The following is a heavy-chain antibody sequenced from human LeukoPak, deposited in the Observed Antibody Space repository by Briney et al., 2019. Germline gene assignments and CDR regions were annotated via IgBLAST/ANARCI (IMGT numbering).Heavy chain of an antibody. Sequence: GGSLRLSCAASGFTFSSYAMSWVRQAPGKGLEWVSAISGSGDSTYYGDSVKGRFTISRDNSKNTLYLQMNSLRAEDTAVYYCAKTRPLDSSSWSHGDYWGQGTLVTVTS. CDR2: ISGSGDST. J-gene: IGHJ4*02. CDR3: AKTRPLDSSSWSHGDY. CDR1: GFTFSSYA. D-gene: IGHD6-13*01. V-gene: IGHV3-23*01.